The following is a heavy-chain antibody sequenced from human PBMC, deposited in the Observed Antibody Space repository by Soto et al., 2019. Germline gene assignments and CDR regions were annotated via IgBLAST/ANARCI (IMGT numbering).Heavy chain of an antibody. CDR3: ARGPGVGLAVARRPFDY. CDR1: GGSFSGYY. J-gene: IGHJ4*02. CDR2: INHSGST. Sequence: SETLSLTCAVYGGSFSGYYWSWIRQPPGKGLEWIGEINHSGSTNYNPSLKSRVTISVDTSKNQFSLKLSSVTAADTAVYYCARGPGVGLAVARRPFDYWGQGTLVTVSS. D-gene: IGHD2-15*01. V-gene: IGHV4-34*01.